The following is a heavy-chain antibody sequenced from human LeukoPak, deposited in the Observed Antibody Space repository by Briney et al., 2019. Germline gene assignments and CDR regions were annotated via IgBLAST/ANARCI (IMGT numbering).Heavy chain of an antibody. J-gene: IGHJ1*01. V-gene: IGHV3-43*01. CDR1: GFTFDDYT. CDR3: AKDGSGSYAEYFQH. Sequence: PGGSLRLSCAASGFTFDDYTMHWVRQAPGKGLEWVSLISWDGGSTYYADSVKGRFTISRDNSKNSLYLQMNSLRTEDTALYYCAKDGSGSYAEYFQHWGQGTLVTVSS. CDR2: ISWDGGST. D-gene: IGHD3-10*01.